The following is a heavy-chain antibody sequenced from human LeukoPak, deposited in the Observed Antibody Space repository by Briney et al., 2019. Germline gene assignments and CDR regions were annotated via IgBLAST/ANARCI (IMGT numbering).Heavy chain of an antibody. CDR1: GYTFTSYG. D-gene: IGHD2-2*02. CDR3: ARSGYCSSTSCYTGRIYYYYYGMDV. V-gene: IGHV1-18*01. CDR2: ISAYNGNT. Sequence: EASVKVSCKASGYTFTSYGISWVRQAPGQGLEWMGWISAYNGNTNYAQKLQGRVTMTTDTSTSTAYMELRSLRSDDTAVYYCARSGYCSSTSCYTGRIYYYYYGMDVWGQGTTVTVSS. J-gene: IGHJ6*02.